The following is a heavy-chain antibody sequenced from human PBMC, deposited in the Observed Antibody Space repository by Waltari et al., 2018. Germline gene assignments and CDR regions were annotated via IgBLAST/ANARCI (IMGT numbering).Heavy chain of an antibody. CDR2: VSSSGTT. V-gene: IGHV4-38-2*01. CDR1: GDSVTSGYD. D-gene: IGHD3-16*01. CDR3: ARHTYSLFDY. Sequence: QVQLLESGPGLVKPSETLSLTCAVSGDSVTSGYDWSWIRQSPDKAPEWIGHVSSSGTTSYTLSLRNRVTISKDTSKNQVSLRLRSVTAADTAVYYCARHTYSLFDYWGPGVLVTVSS. J-gene: IGHJ4*02.